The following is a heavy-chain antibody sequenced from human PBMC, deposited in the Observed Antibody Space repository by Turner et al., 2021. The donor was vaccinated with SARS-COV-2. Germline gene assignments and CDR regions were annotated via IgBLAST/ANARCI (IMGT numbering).Heavy chain of an antibody. CDR3: ATAPPIAAAGRWFDP. Sequence: QVQLVQYGAEVKKPRASVKVSCKVSGYTLTELSMHWVRQAPGKGLEWMGGFDPEDGETIYAQKFKGRVTMNEDTSTDTAYMELSSLRSEDTAVYYCATAPPIAAAGRWFDPWGQGTLVTVSS. CDR1: GYTLTELS. CDR2: FDPEDGET. J-gene: IGHJ5*02. D-gene: IGHD6-13*01. V-gene: IGHV1-24*01.